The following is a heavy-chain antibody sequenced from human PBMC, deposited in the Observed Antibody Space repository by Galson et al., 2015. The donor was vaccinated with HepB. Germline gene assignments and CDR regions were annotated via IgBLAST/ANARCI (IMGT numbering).Heavy chain of an antibody. CDR2: MYSGGSA. CDR3: AAHSMKDI. V-gene: IGHV3-53*01. Sequence: SLRLSCAASGFTFSSYKMNWVRQAPGKGLQWVSPMYSGGSARYAESVRGRFIISRDSSKNTVYLQMNSLRVEDTAMYYCAAHSMKDIWGQGTMVTVSS. CDR1: GFTFSSYK. J-gene: IGHJ3*02.